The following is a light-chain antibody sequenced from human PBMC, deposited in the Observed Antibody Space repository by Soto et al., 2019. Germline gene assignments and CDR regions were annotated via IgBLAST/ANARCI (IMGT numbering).Light chain of an antibody. CDR1: QSAGSN. CDR3: QQYNDWPRT. Sequence: EIVMTQSPATMSVSTGERATLSCGASQSAGSNLAWYQYKPGQAPRLLNYGASTMATGIPVRFSGSGSGTEFTLPISSLQSEDFAVTYCQQYNDWPRTFGQGTKVEI. V-gene: IGKV3-15*01. J-gene: IGKJ1*01. CDR2: GAS.